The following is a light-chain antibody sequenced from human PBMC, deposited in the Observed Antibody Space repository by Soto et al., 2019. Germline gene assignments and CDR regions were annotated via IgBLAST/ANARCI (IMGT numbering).Light chain of an antibody. CDR3: QHYNSYSEA. CDR1: QGISSY. CDR2: DAS. Sequence: AIRMTQYPSSFSASTGDRVTITCLASQGISSYLAWYQQKPGKAPKLLIYDASSLESGVPSRFSGSGSGTEFTLTISSLQPDDFATYYCQHYNSYSEAFGQGTKV. V-gene: IGKV1-8*01. J-gene: IGKJ1*01.